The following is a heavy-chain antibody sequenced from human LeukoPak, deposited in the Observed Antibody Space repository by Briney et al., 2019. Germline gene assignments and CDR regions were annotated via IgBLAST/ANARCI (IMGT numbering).Heavy chain of an antibody. V-gene: IGHV4-59*01. Sequence: SETLSLTCTVSGGSISSDYWNWIRQPPGKGLEWIGYIYYSGSTNYNPSLKSRVTISVDTSKNQFSLKLSSVTAADTAVYYCARSKGPGLGELSSFDYWGQGTLVTVSS. CDR1: GGSISSDY. D-gene: IGHD3-16*02. J-gene: IGHJ4*02. CDR3: ARSKGPGLGELSSFDY. CDR2: IYYSGST.